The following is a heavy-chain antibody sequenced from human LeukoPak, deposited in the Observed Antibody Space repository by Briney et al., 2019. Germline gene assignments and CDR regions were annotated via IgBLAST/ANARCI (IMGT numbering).Heavy chain of an antibody. V-gene: IGHV1-8*02. J-gene: IGHJ4*02. Sequence: ASVKVSCKASGGTFSSYAINWVRQATGQGLEWMGWMNPNSGNTGYAQKFQGRVTMTRNTSVSTAYMELSSLRSEDTAVYYCASVAGVFWGQGTLVTVSS. D-gene: IGHD3-16*01. CDR1: GGTFSSYA. CDR2: MNPNSGNT. CDR3: ASVAGVF.